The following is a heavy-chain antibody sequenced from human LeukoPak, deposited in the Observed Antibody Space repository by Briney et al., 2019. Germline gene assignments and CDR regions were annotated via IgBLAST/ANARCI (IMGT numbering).Heavy chain of an antibody. CDR1: GFTFSSYN. Sequence: GGSLRLSCAASGFTFSSYNMDWVRQAPGKGLEWVSFIDSSSRYIYQADSVKGRFTISRDNAKSSVFLQMNSLRAKDTAVYYCARVGGHCTSTSCPPPDYWGQGTLVTVSS. V-gene: IGHV3-21*01. CDR2: IDSSSRYI. J-gene: IGHJ4*02. CDR3: ARVGGHCTSTSCPPPDY. D-gene: IGHD2-2*01.